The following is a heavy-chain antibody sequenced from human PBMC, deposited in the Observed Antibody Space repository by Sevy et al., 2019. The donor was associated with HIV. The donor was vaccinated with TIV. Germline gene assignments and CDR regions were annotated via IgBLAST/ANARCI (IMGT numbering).Heavy chain of an antibody. CDR1: GFTFTTYA. CDR2: ISGSGGST. D-gene: IGHD6-13*01. CDR3: AKGDSTFYGLDV. V-gene: IGHV3-23*01. Sequence: GGSLRLSCVASGFTFTTYAMSWVRQAPGKGLEWVSPISGSGGSTYYADSVKGRFTISRDKSKNTLYLQLNSRRVEDTAVFYCAKGDSTFYGLDVWGQGTTVTVSS. J-gene: IGHJ6*02.